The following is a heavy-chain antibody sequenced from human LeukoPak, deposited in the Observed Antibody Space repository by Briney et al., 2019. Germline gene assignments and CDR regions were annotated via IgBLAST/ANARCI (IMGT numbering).Heavy chain of an antibody. D-gene: IGHD2-2*01. CDR1: GDSISSSSFY. CDR2: IYYSGST. CDR3: ARHRGYCSSTSCYHFDY. Sequence: PSETLSLTCTVSGDSISSSSFYWGRIRQPPGKGLEWIGSIYYSGSTYYNTSLKSRVTISVDTSKNEFSLKLSSVTAADTAVYYCARHRGYCSSTSCYHFDYWGQGTLVTVSS. V-gene: IGHV4-39*01. J-gene: IGHJ4*02.